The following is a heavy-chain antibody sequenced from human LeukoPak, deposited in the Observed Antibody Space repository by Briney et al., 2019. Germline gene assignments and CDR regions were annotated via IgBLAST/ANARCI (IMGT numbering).Heavy chain of an antibody. J-gene: IGHJ5*02. V-gene: IGHV4-59*01. Sequence: PSETLSLTCTVSGGSISSYYWSWIRQPPGKGLEWIGYIYYSGSTNYNPSLKSRVTISVDTSKNQFSLKLSSVTAADTAVYYCARGLGGHGIVGATKTNWFDPWGQGTLVTVSS. CDR1: GGSISSYY. CDR3: ARGLGGHGIVGATKTNWFDP. CDR2: IYYSGST. D-gene: IGHD1-26*01.